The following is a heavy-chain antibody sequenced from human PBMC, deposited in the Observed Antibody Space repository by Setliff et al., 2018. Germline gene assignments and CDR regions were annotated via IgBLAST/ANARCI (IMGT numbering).Heavy chain of an antibody. Sequence: ASVKVSCKASGYKFADYGISWVRQAPGQGLEWMGWIGAYTGNTNYAQKFQGRVTITWVTSISTAYMELSSLRSEDTAVYYCVRVTSGRLDFDYWGQGTPVTVSS. D-gene: IGHD6-19*01. V-gene: IGHV1-18*01. CDR3: VRVTSGRLDFDY. CDR2: IGAYTGNT. J-gene: IGHJ4*02. CDR1: GYKFADYG.